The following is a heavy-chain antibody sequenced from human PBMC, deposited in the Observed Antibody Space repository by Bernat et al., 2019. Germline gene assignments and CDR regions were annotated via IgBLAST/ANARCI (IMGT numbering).Heavy chain of an antibody. J-gene: IGHJ4*02. CDR1: GFTFSSYA. D-gene: IGHD3-22*01. V-gene: IGHV3-30-3*01. CDR2: ISYDGSNK. Sequence: QVQLVESGGGVVQPGRSLRLSCAASGFTFSSYAMHWVRQAPGKGQEWVAVISYDGSNKYYADSVKGRFTISRDNSKNTLYLQMNSLRAEDTAVYYCARDSLPPYYYDSSGYYSQIYWGQGTLVTVSS. CDR3: ARDSLPPYYYDSSGYYSQIY.